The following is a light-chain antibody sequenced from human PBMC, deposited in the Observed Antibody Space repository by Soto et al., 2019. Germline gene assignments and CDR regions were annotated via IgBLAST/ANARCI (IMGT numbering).Light chain of an antibody. J-gene: IGLJ1*01. CDR2: GVN. CDR3: CSYAGISTFYV. V-gene: IGLV2-23*02. Sequence: QSVLTQPASVSGSPGQSITISCTGTSSDIGAYNFVSWYQQHPGKAPKLMIYGVNMRPSGVSNRFSGSKSGNTASLTISGLQAEDEADYYCCSYAGISTFYVFGTGTKVTVL. CDR1: SSDIGAYNF.